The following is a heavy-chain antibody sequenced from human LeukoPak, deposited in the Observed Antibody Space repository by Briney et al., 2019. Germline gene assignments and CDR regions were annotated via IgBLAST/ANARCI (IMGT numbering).Heavy chain of an antibody. Sequence: PSETLSLTCTVSGGSINSYYWSWIRQPAGKGLEWIGRIYTSGSTNYNPSLKSRVTISLDKSKIQFSLHLSSVTAADTAVYYCARAPLRYCSGGSCYSDFDYWGQGTLVTVSS. V-gene: IGHV4-4*07. CDR3: ARAPLRYCSGGSCYSDFDY. CDR2: IYTSGST. J-gene: IGHJ4*02. CDR1: GGSINSYY. D-gene: IGHD2-15*01.